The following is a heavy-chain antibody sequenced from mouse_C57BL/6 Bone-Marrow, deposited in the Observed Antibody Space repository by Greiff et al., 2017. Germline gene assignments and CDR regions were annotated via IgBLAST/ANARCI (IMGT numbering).Heavy chain of an antibody. Sequence: VQLQQSGAELMKPGASVKLSCKATGYTFTGYWIEWVKQRPGHGLEWIGEILPGSGSTNYNEKFKGKATFTADTSSNTAYMQLSSLTTEDSAIYYCARMGLITTVVAPSYYYAMDYWGQGTSVTVSS. J-gene: IGHJ4*01. D-gene: IGHD1-1*01. V-gene: IGHV1-9*01. CDR2: ILPGSGST. CDR1: GYTFTGYW. CDR3: ARMGLITTVVAPSYYYAMDY.